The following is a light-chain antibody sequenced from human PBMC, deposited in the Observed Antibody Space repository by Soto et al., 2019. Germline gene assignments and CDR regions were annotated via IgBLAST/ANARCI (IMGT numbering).Light chain of an antibody. V-gene: IGKV3-20*01. Sequence: EIVLTQSPGTLSLSAGERATLSCRASESVTSGYLVWYQQKPGQTPTVLIYGASSRATGSPDRFSGSGSGTDVTLTISRLEPEDFAVYYCQQYDTSPSFGQGTKVEIK. CDR2: GAS. J-gene: IGKJ1*01. CDR1: ESVTSGY. CDR3: QQYDTSPS.